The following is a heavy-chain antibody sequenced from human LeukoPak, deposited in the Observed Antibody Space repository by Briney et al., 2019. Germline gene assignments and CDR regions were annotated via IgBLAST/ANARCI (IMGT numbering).Heavy chain of an antibody. CDR2: ISYDGSNK. CDR1: GFTFSSYA. Sequence: GRSLRLSCAASGFTFSSYAMHWVRQAPGKGLEWVAVISYDGSNKYYADSVKGRFTISRDNSKNTLYLQMNSLRAEDTAVYYCARGEGGSSRYYYYMDVWGKGTTVTVSS. D-gene: IGHD1-26*01. CDR3: ARGEGGSSRYYYYMDV. J-gene: IGHJ6*03. V-gene: IGHV3-30-3*01.